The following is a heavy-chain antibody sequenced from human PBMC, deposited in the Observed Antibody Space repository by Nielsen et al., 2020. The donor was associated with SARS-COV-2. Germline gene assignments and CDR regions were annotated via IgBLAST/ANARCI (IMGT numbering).Heavy chain of an antibody. Sequence: GESLKISCAASGFTFSSYWMHWVRQAPGKGLVWVSRINSDGSSTSYADSVKGRFTISRDNAKNSLYLQMNSLRAEDTALYYCAKDGIYSTDYYGMDVWGQGTTVTVSS. CDR3: AKDGIYSTDYYGMDV. D-gene: IGHD6-13*01. CDR2: INSDGSST. CDR1: GFTFSSYW. V-gene: IGHV3-74*01. J-gene: IGHJ6*02.